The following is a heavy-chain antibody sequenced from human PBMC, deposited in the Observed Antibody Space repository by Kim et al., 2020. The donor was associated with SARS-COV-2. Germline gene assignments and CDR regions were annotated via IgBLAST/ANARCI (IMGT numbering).Heavy chain of an antibody. D-gene: IGHD2-2*01. Sequence: SETLSLTCAVYGGSFSGYYWSWIRQPPGKGLEWIGEINHSGSTNYNPSLKSRVTISVDTSKNQFSLKLSSVTAADTAVYYCARAKKLGYCSSTSCIRGGNWFDPWGQGTLVTVSS. J-gene: IGHJ5*02. V-gene: IGHV4-34*01. CDR2: INHSGST. CDR1: GGSFSGYY. CDR3: ARAKKLGYCSSTSCIRGGNWFDP.